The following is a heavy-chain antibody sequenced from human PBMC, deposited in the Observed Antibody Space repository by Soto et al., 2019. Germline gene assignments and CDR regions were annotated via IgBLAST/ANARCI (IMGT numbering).Heavy chain of an antibody. CDR2: ISYDGSNK. J-gene: IGHJ6*02. D-gene: IGHD3-3*01. CDR1: GFTFSSYA. CDR3: ARDPHYDFWSGYYRSGGYGMDV. Sequence: TGGSLRLSCAVSGFTFSSYAMHWVRQAPGKGLEWVAVISYDGSNKYYADSVKGRFTISRDNSKNTLYLQMNSLRAEDTAVYYWARDPHYDFWSGYYRSGGYGMDVWGQGTTVTVSS. V-gene: IGHV3-30-3*01.